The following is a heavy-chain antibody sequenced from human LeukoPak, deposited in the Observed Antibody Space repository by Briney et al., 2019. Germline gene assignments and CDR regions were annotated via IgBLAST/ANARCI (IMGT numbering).Heavy chain of an antibody. Sequence: SETLSLTCTVSGYSISSTYYWGWIRQPPGKGLEWIGSIYHSGSTYYNPSLKSRVTISVDKSKNQFSLKLSSVTAADTAVYYCARDPSASGQLLLPPDDYWGQGTLVTVSS. CDR1: GYSISSTYY. CDR3: ARDPSASGQLLLPPDDY. J-gene: IGHJ4*02. V-gene: IGHV4-38-2*02. D-gene: IGHD2-15*01. CDR2: IYHSGST.